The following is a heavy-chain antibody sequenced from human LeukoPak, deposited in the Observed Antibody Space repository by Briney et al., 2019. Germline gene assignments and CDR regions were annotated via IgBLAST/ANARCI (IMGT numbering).Heavy chain of an antibody. CDR2: ISSSSSTM. CDR3: ARPSRGYSYGIFDY. Sequence: GGSLRLSCAASGFTFSSYSMNWVRQAPGNGLEWVSYISSSSSTMYYADSVKGRFTISRDNAKNSLYLQMNSLRAEDTAVYYCARPSRGYSYGIFDYWGQGTLVTVSS. D-gene: IGHD5-18*01. V-gene: IGHV3-48*04. J-gene: IGHJ4*02. CDR1: GFTFSSYS.